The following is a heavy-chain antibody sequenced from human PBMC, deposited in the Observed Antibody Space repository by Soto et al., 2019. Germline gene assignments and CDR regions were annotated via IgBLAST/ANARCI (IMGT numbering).Heavy chain of an antibody. V-gene: IGHV4-39*01. J-gene: IGHJ4*02. Sequence: QLQLQESGPGLVKPSETLSLTCTVSGGSISSSSYYWGWIRQPPGKGLEWIGSIYYSGSTYYNPSLKSRVTISVDTSKNQFSLKLSSVTAADTAVYYCARYCSSTSCQKEDFDYWGQGTLVTVSS. CDR2: IYYSGST. CDR1: GGSISSSSYY. D-gene: IGHD2-2*01. CDR3: ARYCSSTSCQKEDFDY.